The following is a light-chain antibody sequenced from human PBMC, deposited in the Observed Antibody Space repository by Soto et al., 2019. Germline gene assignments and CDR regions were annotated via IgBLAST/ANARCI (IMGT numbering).Light chain of an antibody. CDR1: SSNIGSNT. J-gene: IGLJ1*01. Sequence: QSVLTQPPSASGTPGQRVTISCSGSSSNIGSNTVNWYQQLPGTAPKLLIYSNNQRPSGVPDRFSGSKSGTSASLAISGLQSEDEADYYCAAWDDSLNAVYVFGTGTKAT. CDR3: AAWDDSLNAVYV. CDR2: SNN. V-gene: IGLV1-44*01.